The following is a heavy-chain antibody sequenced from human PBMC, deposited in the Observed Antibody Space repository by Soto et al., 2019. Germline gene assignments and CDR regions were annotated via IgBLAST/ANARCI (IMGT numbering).Heavy chain of an antibody. J-gene: IGHJ5*02. CDR2: VFYTGFT. CDR1: GGSISGSYYY. V-gene: IGHV4-39*01. D-gene: IGHD4-4*01. CDR3: SSAQEGDNSYYYDL. Sequence: SETLSLTCAVSGGSISGSYYYWGWLRQSPGKGPEWIGSVFYTGFTSYNPSLESRVSVSVDTSKNQFSLKVSGVSAADTAVDYYSSAQEGDNSYYYDLWGQGALVTVSS.